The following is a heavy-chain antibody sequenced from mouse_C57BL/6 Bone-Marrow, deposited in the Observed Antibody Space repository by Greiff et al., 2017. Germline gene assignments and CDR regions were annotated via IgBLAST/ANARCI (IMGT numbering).Heavy chain of an antibody. D-gene: IGHD5-5*01. CDR2: IYPRSGTP. J-gene: IGHJ3*01. CDR3: AREDYPGAWFAY. Sequence: VQGVESGAELARPGASVKLSCKASGYTFTSYGISWVQQRTGQGLEWIGEIYPRSGTPYYNAKFKGKATLTADKSCSTAYMELRSLTSEDSAVYFCAREDYPGAWFAYWGQGTLVTVSA. CDR1: GYTFTSYG. V-gene: IGHV1-81*01.